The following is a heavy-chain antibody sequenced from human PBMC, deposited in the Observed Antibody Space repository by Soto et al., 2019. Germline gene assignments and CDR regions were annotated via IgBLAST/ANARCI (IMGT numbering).Heavy chain of an antibody. CDR1: GDSVASNSAA. Sequence: QTLSLPCAISGDSVASNSAALNWIRQSPSRGLEWLGRTYYRSKWYNDYAVSVKSRITINPDTSKNQFSLQLNSVTPEDTAVYYCARDRASSSWYSEYYYGMDVWGQGTTVTVSS. V-gene: IGHV6-1*01. D-gene: IGHD6-13*01. CDR2: TYYRSKWYN. CDR3: ARDRASSSWYSEYYYGMDV. J-gene: IGHJ6*02.